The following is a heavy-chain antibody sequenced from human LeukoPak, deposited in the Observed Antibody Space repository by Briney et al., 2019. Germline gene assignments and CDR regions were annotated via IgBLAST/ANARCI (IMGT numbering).Heavy chain of an antibody. Sequence: PGGSLRLSCAASGFTFSSYRMSWVRQAPGKGLEWVANIKQDGSEKYYVDSVKGRFSISRDNAKNSLYLQMNSLRAEDTAVYYCARLKYWYFDLWGRGTLVTVSS. CDR3: ARLKYWYFDL. CDR1: GFTFSSYR. V-gene: IGHV3-7*01. J-gene: IGHJ2*01. CDR2: IKQDGSEK.